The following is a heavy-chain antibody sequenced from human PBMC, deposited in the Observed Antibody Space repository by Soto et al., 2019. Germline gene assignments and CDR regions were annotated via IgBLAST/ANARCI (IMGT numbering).Heavy chain of an antibody. V-gene: IGHV1-69*01. J-gene: IGHJ6*02. D-gene: IGHD3-22*01. CDR3: ARGGYYDSSGSYYYYYYGMDV. Sequence: QVQLVQSGAEVKKPGSSVKVSCKASGGTFSSYAISWVRQAPGQGLEWMGGIIPIFGTANYAQKFQGRVTSTAYESTSTAYMELSSLRSEDTAVYYCARGGYYDSSGSYYYYYYGMDVWGQGTTVTVSS. CDR2: IIPIFGTA. CDR1: GGTFSSYA.